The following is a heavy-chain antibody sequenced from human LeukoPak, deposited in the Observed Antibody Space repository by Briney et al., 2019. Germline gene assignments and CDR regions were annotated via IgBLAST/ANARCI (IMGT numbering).Heavy chain of an antibody. CDR1: GFTFSDYW. V-gene: IGHV3-7*01. CDR3: AGGAGWSIDY. CDR2: LKQDGSEI. D-gene: IGHD2-15*01. J-gene: IGHJ4*02. Sequence: GGSLRLSCAASGFTFSDYWMNWVRQAPGKGLEWVAILKQDGSEILYVDSVKDRFTISRDNAKNSLYLQMNSLRAEDTAVYYCAGGAGWSIDYWGQGTLVTVSS.